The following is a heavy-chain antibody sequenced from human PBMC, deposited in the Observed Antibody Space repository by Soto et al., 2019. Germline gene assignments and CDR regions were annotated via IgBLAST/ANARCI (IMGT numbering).Heavy chain of an antibody. CDR2: LSGGGDTT. CDR1: GFTFNNYA. D-gene: IGHD3-10*01. CDR3: AKGRGGSGSLTPRVDF. V-gene: IGHV3-23*01. J-gene: IGHJ4*02. Sequence: EVQLLESGGVLVQPGGSLRLSCAASGFTFNNYAMTWFRQAPGKGLEWVSALSGGGDTTSYADSVKGRFTVSRDGSKNTLYLQMSSLRAEDTALYYCAKGRGGSGSLTPRVDFWGQGTLVTVSS.